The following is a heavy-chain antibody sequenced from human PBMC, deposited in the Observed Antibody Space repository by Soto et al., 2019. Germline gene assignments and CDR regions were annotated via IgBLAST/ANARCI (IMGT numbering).Heavy chain of an antibody. CDR1: RDSVSSNSPA. CDR3: SRCKDWGEYFFHY. D-gene: IGHD7-27*01. Sequence: QTIPITGAISRDSVSSNSPAWNWIRQSPSRGLEWLGRTYYRSKWYNDYAVSVKSRITINPDTSKNQFSLQLNSVTPEDTAVYYFSRCKDWGEYFFHYCGQGSLVIVSS. CDR2: TYYRSKWYN. J-gene: IGHJ4*02. V-gene: IGHV6-1*01.